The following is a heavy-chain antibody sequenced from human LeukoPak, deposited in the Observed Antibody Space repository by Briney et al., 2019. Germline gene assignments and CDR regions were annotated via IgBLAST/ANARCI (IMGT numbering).Heavy chain of an antibody. J-gene: IGHJ4*02. CDR1: GFTFSNAW. Sequence: PGGSLRLSCAASGFTFSNAWMSWVRQAPGKGLEWVGRIKSKPDGGTTDYAAPVKGRFTISRDDSKNTLYLQMNSLRAEDTAVYYCARGHITGTGRWYFDYWGQGTLVTVSS. CDR3: ARGHITGTGRWYFDY. CDR2: IKSKPDGGTT. V-gene: IGHV3-15*01. D-gene: IGHD1-20*01.